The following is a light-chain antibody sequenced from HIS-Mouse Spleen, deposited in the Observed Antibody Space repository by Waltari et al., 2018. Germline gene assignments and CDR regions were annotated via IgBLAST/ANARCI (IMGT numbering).Light chain of an antibody. CDR3: NSRDSSGNHHVV. J-gene: IGLJ2*01. Sequence: SSELTQDPAVSVALGQTVRITCQGDSLRSYYASWYQQKPGQAPVLVIYGKNNRPSGIPDRFSGSSSGKPASLTITGAQAEDEADYYCNSRDSSGNHHVVFGGGTKLTVL. CDR2: GKN. CDR1: SLRSYY. V-gene: IGLV3-19*01.